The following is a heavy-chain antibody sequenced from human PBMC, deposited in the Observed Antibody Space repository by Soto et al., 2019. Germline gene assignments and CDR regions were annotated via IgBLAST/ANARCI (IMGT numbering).Heavy chain of an antibody. V-gene: IGHV4-34*01. CDR3: ASQYQLPHMLYYGMDV. CDR1: GGSFSGYY. J-gene: IGHJ6*02. CDR2: INHSGST. D-gene: IGHD2-2*01. Sequence: SETLSLTCAVYGGSFSGYYWSWIRQPPGKGLEWIGEINHSGSTNYNPPLKSRVTISVDTSKNQFSLKLSSVTAADTAVYYCASQYQLPHMLYYGMDVWGQGTTVTVSS.